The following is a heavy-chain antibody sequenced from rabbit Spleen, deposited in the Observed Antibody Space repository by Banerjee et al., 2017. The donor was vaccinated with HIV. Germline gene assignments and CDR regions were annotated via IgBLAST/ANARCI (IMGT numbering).Heavy chain of an antibody. CDR2: IDPVFSST. Sequence: QEQLVESGGGLVQPGGSLELSCKASGFDFSHYGVSWVRQAPGKGLEWIGYIDPVFSSTHYASWVNGRFTISNDNAQNTVDLQMNSLTAADTATYFCVRDQARMLDLWGPCTLVTVS. V-gene: IGHV1S47*01. CDR3: VRDQARMLDL. J-gene: IGHJ4*01. CDR1: GFDFSHYG.